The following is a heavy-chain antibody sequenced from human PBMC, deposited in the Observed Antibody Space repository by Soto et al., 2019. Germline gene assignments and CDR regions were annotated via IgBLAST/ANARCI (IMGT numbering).Heavy chain of an antibody. D-gene: IGHD1-1*01. CDR3: ARDVHLQSFDY. CDR1: GFTFSGYW. J-gene: IGHJ4*02. Sequence: EAQLVESGGGLVQPGGSLRLSCVASGFTFSGYWMHWVRQVPGKGLVWVSCINNDGSRTRYADSVKGRFTISRDNAKNTLYRQMNSLRAEDTAVYYCARDVHLQSFDYWGQGTLVTVSS. V-gene: IGHV3-74*01. CDR2: INNDGSRT.